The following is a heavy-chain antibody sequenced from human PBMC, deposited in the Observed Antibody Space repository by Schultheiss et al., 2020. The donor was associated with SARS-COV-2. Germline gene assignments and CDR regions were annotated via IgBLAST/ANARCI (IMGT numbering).Heavy chain of an antibody. CDR2: ISYDGSNK. Sequence: GGSLRLSCAASGFTVSSYAMHWVRQAPGKGLEWVAVISYDGSNKYYADSVKGRFTISRDNSKNTLYLQMNSLRAEDTAVYYCARDMGMTTVMYFDYWGQGTLVTVSS. CDR1: GFTVSSYA. CDR3: ARDMGMTTVMYFDY. J-gene: IGHJ4*02. D-gene: IGHD4-17*01. V-gene: IGHV3-30*07.